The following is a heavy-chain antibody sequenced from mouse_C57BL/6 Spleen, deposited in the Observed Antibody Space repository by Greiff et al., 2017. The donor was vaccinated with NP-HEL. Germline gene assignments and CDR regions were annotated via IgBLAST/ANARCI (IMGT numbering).Heavy chain of an antibody. CDR2: IDPETGGT. D-gene: IGHD1-2*01. CDR3: TRSGTTARDY. V-gene: IGHV1-15*01. Sequence: VKLMESGAELVRPGASVTLSCKASGYTFTDYEMHWVKQTPVHGLEWIGAIDPETGGTAYNQKFKGKAILTADKSSSTAYMELRSLTSEDSAVYYCTRSGTTARDYWGQGTTLTVSS. CDR1: GYTFTDYE. J-gene: IGHJ2*01.